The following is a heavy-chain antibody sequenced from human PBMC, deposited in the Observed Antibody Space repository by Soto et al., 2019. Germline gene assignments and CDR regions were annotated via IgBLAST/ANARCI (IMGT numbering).Heavy chain of an antibody. Sequence: WGSLRLSCSVSGFIFSNFEMNWFRQAPGKGLEWISYVSNSGTKSYADSVKGRFTISRDNTKDSLYLQMNSLRAEDTAVYYCARGDTSWYASFDYWGHGVLVTVSS. CDR2: VSNSGTK. J-gene: IGHJ4*01. CDR1: GFIFSNFE. V-gene: IGHV3-48*03. CDR3: ARGDTSWYASFDY. D-gene: IGHD6-13*01.